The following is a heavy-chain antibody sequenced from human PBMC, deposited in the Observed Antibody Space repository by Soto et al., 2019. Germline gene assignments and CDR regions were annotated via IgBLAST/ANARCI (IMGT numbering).Heavy chain of an antibody. V-gene: IGHV1-18*01. CDR3: AREGEMPYYYYGLDV. D-gene: IGHD3-16*01. J-gene: IGHJ6*02. CDR1: GYTFTTYG. Sequence: ASVKVSCKASGYTFTTYGISWVRQAPGQGLEWMGWISGYNGHTKYAQKFQGGVTMTTDTSTSTVYMDLRSLRSDDTAVYYCAREGEMPYYYYGLDVWGQGTTVTVSS. CDR2: ISGYNGHT.